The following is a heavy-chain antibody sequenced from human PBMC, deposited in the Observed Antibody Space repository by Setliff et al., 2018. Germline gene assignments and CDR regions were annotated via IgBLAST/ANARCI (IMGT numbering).Heavy chain of an antibody. CDR2: TRYDGRYI. CDR1: GFTFSAYA. D-gene: IGHD1-26*01. J-gene: IGHJ4*02. V-gene: IGHV3-30*02. CDR3: AKDLAHHSGSPEPCFDS. Sequence: GGSRRRSCAAAGFTFSAYAMHWVRQAPGRGLERVAFTRYDGRYIYYADSVRGRFTISRDNSKNTLYVQMNNLRGEDTAVYYCAKDLAHHSGSPEPCFDSWGQGTLVTVSS.